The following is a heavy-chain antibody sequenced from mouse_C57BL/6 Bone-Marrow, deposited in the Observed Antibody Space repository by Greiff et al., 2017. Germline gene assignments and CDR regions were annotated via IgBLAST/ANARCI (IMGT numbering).Heavy chain of an antibody. CDR3: AGRNGDWFAY. V-gene: IGHV1-81*01. CDR1: GYTFTSYG. Sequence: QVQLQQSGAELARPGASVKLSCKASGYTFTSYGISWVKQRTGQGLEWIGEIYPRSGNTYYNEKFKGKATLTADKSSSTAYMELLSLTSEDAAVFFCAGRNGDWFAYWGQGTLVTVSA. J-gene: IGHJ3*01. CDR2: IYPRSGNT. D-gene: IGHD2-13*01.